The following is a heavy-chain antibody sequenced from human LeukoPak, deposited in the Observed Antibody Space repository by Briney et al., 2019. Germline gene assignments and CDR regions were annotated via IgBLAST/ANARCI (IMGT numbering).Heavy chain of an antibody. CDR3: TRAPSGYYSAFDY. J-gene: IGHJ4*02. V-gene: IGHV3-49*03. CDR1: GFAFGDYA. Sequence: PGGSLRLSCTASGFAFGDYAMSWFRQAPGKGLEWVGFIRSKAYGGTTEYAASVKGRFTISRDDSKSIAYLQMNSLKTEDTAVYYCTRAPSGYYSAFDYWGQGTLVTVSS. D-gene: IGHD3-3*01. CDR2: IRSKAYGGTT.